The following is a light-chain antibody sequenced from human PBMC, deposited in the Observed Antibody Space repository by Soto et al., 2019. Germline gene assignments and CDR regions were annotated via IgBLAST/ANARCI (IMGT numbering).Light chain of an antibody. V-gene: IGKV3-20*01. Sequence: EILLTQSPGTLSLSPGDRATLSCRASQTVSNIYLVWYQQRPGQAPRLLIYETSIRASGIPDRFSGSSSWTDFTLTISRLAPEDFAVYWCQQFGTSPYTFCQGTKVEIK. CDR1: QTVSNIY. CDR2: ETS. CDR3: QQFGTSPYT. J-gene: IGKJ2*01.